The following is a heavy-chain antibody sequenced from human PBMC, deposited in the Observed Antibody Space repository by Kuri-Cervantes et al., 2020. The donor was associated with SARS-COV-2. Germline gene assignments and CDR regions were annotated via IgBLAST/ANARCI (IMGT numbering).Heavy chain of an antibody. CDR1: GFIFSSYT. CDR3: ASIGDRLQYYDILTGYYMKKPLDKDY. Sequence: GESLKISCAASGFIFSSYTMSWVRQAPGKGLGWVSAISGSGGSTYYADSVKGRFTISRDNSKNTLYLQMNSLRAEDTAVYYCASIGDRLQYYDILTGYYMKKPLDKDYWGQGTLVTVSS. V-gene: IGHV3-23*01. J-gene: IGHJ4*02. CDR2: ISGSGGST. D-gene: IGHD3-9*01.